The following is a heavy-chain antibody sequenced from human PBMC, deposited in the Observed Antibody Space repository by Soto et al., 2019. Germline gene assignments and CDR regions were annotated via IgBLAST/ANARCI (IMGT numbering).Heavy chain of an antibody. CDR3: ANGIVEGRRHYYAMDV. CDR2: ISGSGDRS. J-gene: IGHJ6*02. V-gene: IGHV3-23*01. Sequence: EVKLLESGGRLVQPGGSLRLSCEASGFIFSSYSMSWARQAPGKGLEWFSVISGSGDRSYYATSVKGRFTISRDNSKNTLFLEMGSLRAEDTAVYYCANGIVEGRRHYYAMDVWGQGTSVIVSS. CDR1: GFIFSSYS. D-gene: IGHD3-22*01.